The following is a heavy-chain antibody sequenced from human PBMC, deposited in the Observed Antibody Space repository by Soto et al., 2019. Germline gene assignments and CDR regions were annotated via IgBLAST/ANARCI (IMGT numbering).Heavy chain of an antibody. V-gene: IGHV5-10-1*01. Sequence: LKISCKGSGYSFTRYWISWLCQMPGTGLASLGRLAPSDPYTNYSQSFQGHVTISADKHISTAYLQWSSLKASDTAMYYCARHDTSGLAYYYYGMDVWGLGTTVTVSS. CDR2: LAPSDPYT. CDR1: GYSFTRYW. CDR3: ARHDTSGLAYYYYGMDV. J-gene: IGHJ6*02. D-gene: IGHD3-22*01.